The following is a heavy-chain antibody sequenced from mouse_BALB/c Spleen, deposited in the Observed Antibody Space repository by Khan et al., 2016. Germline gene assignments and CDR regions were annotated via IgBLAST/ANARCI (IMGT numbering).Heavy chain of an antibody. CDR3: TNRYEAWFTY. Sequence: QVRLQQSGAELVRPGASVKLSCKALGYTFTDYEMHWVRQTPVHGLEWIGGFHPGSGGTAYNQRFKGKATLTDDKSSNTAYMELSSLTSEDSAFYYCTNRYEAWFTYWGQGTLVTVSA. J-gene: IGHJ3*01. V-gene: IGHV1-15*01. D-gene: IGHD2-14*01. CDR1: GYTFTDYE. CDR2: FHPGSGGT.